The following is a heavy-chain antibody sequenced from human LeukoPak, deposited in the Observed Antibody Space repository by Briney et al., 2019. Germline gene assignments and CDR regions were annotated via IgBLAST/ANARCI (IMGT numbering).Heavy chain of an antibody. CDR1: NDSISSGRYY. V-gene: IGHV4-61*02. J-gene: IGHJ4*02. CDR2: IYTSGST. CDR3: ARDRTGWLQADY. D-gene: IGHD5-24*01. Sequence: SETLSLTCSVSNDSISSGRYYWIWIRQPAGKGLEWIGRIYTSGSTNYNPSLKGRVIISVDTSKNQFSLSLSSVTAADTAVYYCARDRTGWLQADYWGPGTLVTVSS.